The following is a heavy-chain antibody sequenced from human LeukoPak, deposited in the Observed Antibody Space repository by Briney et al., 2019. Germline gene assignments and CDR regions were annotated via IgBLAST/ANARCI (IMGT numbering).Heavy chain of an antibody. Sequence: PSETLSLTCTVSGGSISSDYWSWIRQPPGKGLEWIGYIYYSVSTNYNPSLKSRVTISVDTSKNQFSLKLSSVTAADTAVYYCARGGYQVLIDWGQGTLVTVSS. V-gene: IGHV4-59*01. CDR3: ARGGYQVLID. CDR1: GGSISSDY. D-gene: IGHD2-15*01. J-gene: IGHJ4*02. CDR2: IYYSVST.